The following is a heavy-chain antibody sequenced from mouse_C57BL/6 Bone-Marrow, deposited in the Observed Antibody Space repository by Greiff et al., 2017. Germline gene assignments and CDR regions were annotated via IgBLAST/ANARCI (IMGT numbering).Heavy chain of an antibody. D-gene: IGHD2-3*01. CDR1: GFTFTDYY. V-gene: IGHV7-3*01. Sequence: EVHLVESGGGLVQPGGSLSLSCAASGFTFTDYYMSWVRQPPGKALEWLGFIRNKANGYTTEYSASVKGRFTISRDNSQSILYLQMNALRAEDSATYYCARPGYYGYFDYWGQGTTLTVSS. CDR3: ARPGYYGYFDY. CDR2: IRNKANGYTT. J-gene: IGHJ2*01.